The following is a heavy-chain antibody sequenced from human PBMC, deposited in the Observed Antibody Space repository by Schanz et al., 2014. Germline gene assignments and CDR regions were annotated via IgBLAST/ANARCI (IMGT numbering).Heavy chain of an antibody. V-gene: IGHV3-11*05. Sequence: QVHLVESGGGLVKPGGSLRLSCAASGFTFSDYYMSWIRQAPGKGLEWVSYISSDNNYAYYADSMRGRFTISRDNSKNMVFLQMNSLRVEDTAIYYCARDEGKDGYNLAFDVWGQGTLVTVSS. D-gene: IGHD5-12*01. CDR3: ARDEGKDGYNLAFDV. CDR2: ISSDNNYA. J-gene: IGHJ3*01. CDR1: GFTFSDYY.